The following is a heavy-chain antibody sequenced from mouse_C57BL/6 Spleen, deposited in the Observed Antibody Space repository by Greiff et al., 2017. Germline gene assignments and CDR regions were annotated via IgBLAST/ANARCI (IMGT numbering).Heavy chain of an antibody. J-gene: IGHJ3*01. V-gene: IGHV1-26*01. CDR1: GYTFTDYY. D-gene: IGHD3-2*02. CDR3: ARSKGLRLRGAWFAY. CDR2: INPNNGGT. Sequence: EVQLQQSGPELVKPGASVKISCKASGYTFTDYYMNWVKQSHGKSLEWIGDINPNNGGTSYNQKFKGKATLTVDKSSSTAYMELRSLTSEDSAVYYCARSKGLRLRGAWFAYWGQGTLVTVSA.